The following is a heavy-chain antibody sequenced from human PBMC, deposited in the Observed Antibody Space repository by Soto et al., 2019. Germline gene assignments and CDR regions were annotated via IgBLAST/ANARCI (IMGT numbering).Heavy chain of an antibody. CDR1: GFTFGDYA. CDR2: ITSKVYDGTT. D-gene: IGHD3-10*01. V-gene: IGHV3-49*03. CDR3: TRSPYGSGSYKWFDP. Sequence: EVQLVESGGGLVQPGRSLRLSCTASGFTFGDYAMSWFRQAPGKGLEWVGFITSKVYDGTTEYAASVKGRFTISKDDSKNIAYLQMNSLTTEDTAVYYCTRSPYGSGSYKWFDPWGQGTLVTVSS. J-gene: IGHJ5*02.